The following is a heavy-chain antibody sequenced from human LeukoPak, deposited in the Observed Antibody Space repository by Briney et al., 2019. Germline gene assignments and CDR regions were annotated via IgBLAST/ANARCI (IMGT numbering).Heavy chain of an antibody. CDR2: ISSSGTYA. V-gene: IGHV3-11*05. D-gene: IGHD3-22*01. CDR3: ARGPPRMIVPIY. CDR1: GFTFSDYY. Sequence: GGSLRLSCVASGFTFSDYYMSWIRQAPGKGLQYVSYISSSGTYANYANSVKGRFTNSRDNAKNSLYLQMNSLRAEDTAVYYCARGPPRMIVPIYWGQGTLVTVSS. J-gene: IGHJ4*02.